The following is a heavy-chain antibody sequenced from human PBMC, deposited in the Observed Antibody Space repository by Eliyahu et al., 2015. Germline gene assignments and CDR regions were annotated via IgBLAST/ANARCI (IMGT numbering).Heavy chain of an antibody. CDR1: GYSISSGYY. J-gene: IGHJ5*02. CDR3: AREVEMATIMGWFDP. D-gene: IGHD5-24*01. V-gene: IGHV4-38-2*01. CDR2: IYPCGGT. Sequence: QVQLQESGPGLVKPSETLSLTCAVSGYSISSGYYWGWIRQPPGKGLEGVWGIYPCGGTHHPPSLKSRVTISVDTSKNQFSLKLSSVTAADTAVYYCAREVEMATIMGWFDPWGQGTLVTVSS.